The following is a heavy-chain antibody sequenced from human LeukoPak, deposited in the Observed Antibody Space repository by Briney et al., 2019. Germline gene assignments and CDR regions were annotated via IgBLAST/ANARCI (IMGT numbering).Heavy chain of an antibody. D-gene: IGHD3-10*01. Sequence: SETLSLTCTVSGGSISSSSYYWGWIRQTPGKGLEWIGNIYYSGSTYYNPSLKSRVTISVDTSKNQFSLKLSSVTAADTAVYYCARERITMVRGRGSGAFDIWGQGTMVTVSS. CDR3: ARERITMVRGRGSGAFDI. CDR1: GGSISSSSYY. J-gene: IGHJ3*02. CDR2: IYYSGST. V-gene: IGHV4-39*02.